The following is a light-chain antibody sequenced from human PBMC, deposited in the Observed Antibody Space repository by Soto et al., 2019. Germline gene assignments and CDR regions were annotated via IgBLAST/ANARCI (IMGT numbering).Light chain of an antibody. J-gene: IGKJ2*01. CDR3: QQYGSSPGT. CDR2: GAS. V-gene: IGKV3-20*01. Sequence: EIVLTQSPGTLSLSPGERATLSCRASQSVSSSYLAWYQQKPGQAPRLLIYGASSRATGIPDRFSGSGSGTAFTLTISGLEPEDFAVYYCQQYGSSPGTFGPGTKLEIK. CDR1: QSVSSSY.